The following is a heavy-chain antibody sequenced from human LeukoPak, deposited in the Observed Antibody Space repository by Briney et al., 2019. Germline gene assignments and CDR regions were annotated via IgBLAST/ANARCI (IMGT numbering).Heavy chain of an antibody. J-gene: IGHJ6*02. CDR1: GGSISSSSYY. Sequence: SETLSLTCTVSGGSISSSSYYWGWIRQPPGKGLEWIANIFYTGTTYYNPSLKSRVTISVDTSRNHFSLNLNSVTAADTAVYYCARLGGAYGMDVWGQGTTVTVSS. CDR2: IFYTGTT. CDR3: ARLGGAYGMDV. D-gene: IGHD3-10*01. V-gene: IGHV4-39*02.